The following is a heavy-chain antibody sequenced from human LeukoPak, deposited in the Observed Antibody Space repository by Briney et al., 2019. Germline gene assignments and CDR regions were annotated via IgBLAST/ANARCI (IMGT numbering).Heavy chain of an antibody. V-gene: IGHV4-59*08. CDR3: ARLVGEYYYDSSGYYPYYFDY. CDR1: GGSISSYY. J-gene: IGHJ4*02. CDR2: IYYSGST. D-gene: IGHD3-22*01. Sequence: PSETLSLTCTVSGGSISSYYWSWIRQPPGKGLEWIGYIYYSGSTNYNPSLKSRVTISVDTSKNQFSLKLSSVTAADTAVYYCARLVGEYYYDSSGYYPYYFDYWGQGTLVTVSS.